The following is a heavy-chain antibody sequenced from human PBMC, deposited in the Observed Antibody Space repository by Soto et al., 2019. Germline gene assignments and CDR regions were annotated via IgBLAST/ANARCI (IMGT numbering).Heavy chain of an antibody. CDR3: ARGYYYFDY. CDR2: IKQDGSEK. D-gene: IGHD1-20*01. J-gene: IGHJ4*02. CDR1: GFTFSTYW. Sequence: EVQLVESGGGLVQPGGSLRLSCAASGFTFSTYWMTWVRQAPGKGLEWVANIKQDGSEKYYVDSVKGRFTISRDNAKNSLSLQMNSLRAEDTDVYYCARGYYYFDYWGQGVLVTVSS. V-gene: IGHV3-7*05.